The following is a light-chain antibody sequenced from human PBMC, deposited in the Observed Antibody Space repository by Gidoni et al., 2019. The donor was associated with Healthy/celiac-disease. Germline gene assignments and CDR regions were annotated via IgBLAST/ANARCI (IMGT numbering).Light chain of an antibody. Sequence: DIVLTQSPGTLSLSPGERATLSCRASQSVSSSYLAWYQQKPGQAPRLLIYGASSRATGIPDRFRGSGSGTDFTLTISRLEPEDLAVYYCQQYGSSPPLTFGGGTKVEIK. CDR1: QSVSSSY. J-gene: IGKJ4*01. CDR2: GAS. V-gene: IGKV3-20*01. CDR3: QQYGSSPPLT.